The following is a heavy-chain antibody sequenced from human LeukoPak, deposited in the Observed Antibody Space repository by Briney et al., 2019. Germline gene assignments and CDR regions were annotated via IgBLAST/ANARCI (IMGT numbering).Heavy chain of an antibody. CDR2: IYSDGVT. CDR1: GFIVNSYA. J-gene: IGHJ5*02. Sequence: GGSLRLSCAASGFIVNSYAMSWVRQAPGKGLAWVSLIYSDGVTQYADSVKGRFTISRDNSKNTLYLQMNSLRDEDTAVYFCARDRAEGKTWVEFDPWGQETLVTVSS. V-gene: IGHV3-66*02. CDR3: ARDRAEGKTWVEFDP.